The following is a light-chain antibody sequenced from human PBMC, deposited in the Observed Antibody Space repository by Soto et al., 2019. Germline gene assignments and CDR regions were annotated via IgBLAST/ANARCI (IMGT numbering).Light chain of an antibody. V-gene: IGKV1-5*03. J-gene: IGKJ1*01. CDR1: QMIRSW. CDR3: QHYNSYSEA. Sequence: IHMTQSPSRGSGSVLDIVRITARASQMIRSWLAWYQQKPGKAPKLLIYKASTLKSGVPSRFSGSGSGTEFTLTISSLQPDDFATYYCQHYNSYSEAFGQGTKVDIK. CDR2: KAS.